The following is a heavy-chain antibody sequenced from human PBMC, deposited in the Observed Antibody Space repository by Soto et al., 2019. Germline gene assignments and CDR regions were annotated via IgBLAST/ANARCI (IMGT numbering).Heavy chain of an antibody. CDR1: GGSISPYY. V-gene: IGHV4-59*01. CDR2: IFYDGNT. Sequence: SETLSLTCTVSGGSISPYYWSLVRQPPGKGLEWIGYIFYDGNTTYNPSLKSRVAISLDASKSQFSLKLSSVTTADTAVYYCARSSPTLDYVLDVWGQGTAIAVSS. CDR3: ARSSPTLDYVLDV. J-gene: IGHJ6*02.